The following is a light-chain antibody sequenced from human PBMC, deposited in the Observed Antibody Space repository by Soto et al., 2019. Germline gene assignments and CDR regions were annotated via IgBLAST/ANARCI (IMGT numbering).Light chain of an antibody. CDR3: QQYNDWPRT. Sequence: EIVMTQSPATLSVSPGERATLSCRASQSVSYNLAWYQQKPRQAPRLLLYGLSTRAAGIPARFSSSGSGTEFTLTISSTQSEDFAIYYWQQYNDWPRTFGPGTKVDFK. J-gene: IGKJ3*01. CDR2: GLS. V-gene: IGKV3D-15*01. CDR1: QSVSYN.